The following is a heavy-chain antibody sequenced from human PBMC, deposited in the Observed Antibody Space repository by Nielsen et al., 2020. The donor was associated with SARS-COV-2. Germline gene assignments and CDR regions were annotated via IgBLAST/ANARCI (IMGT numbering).Heavy chain of an antibody. D-gene: IGHD3-22*01. J-gene: IGHJ4*02. CDR3: ARDFWWDAIGYYDSSGYYDY. CDR1: GFTFSSYW. Sequence: GESLKISCAASGFTFSSYWMSWVRQAPGKGLEWVANIKQDGSEKYYVDSVKGRFTISRDNAKNSLYLQMNSLRAEDTAVYYCARDFWWDAIGYYDSSGYYDYWGQGTLVTVSS. V-gene: IGHV3-7*01. CDR2: IKQDGSEK.